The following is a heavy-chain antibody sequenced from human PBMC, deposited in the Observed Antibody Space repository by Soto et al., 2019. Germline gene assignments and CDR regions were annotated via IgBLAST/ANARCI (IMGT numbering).Heavy chain of an antibody. CDR2: IDPIVDTS. D-gene: IGHD1-20*01. V-gene: IGHV1-69*06. CDR1: GGALTSYP. CDR3: ATYPRPYKWTDI. Sequence: QVRLEQSGAEVKKPGSSVRVSCQASGGALTSYPIHWVRQAPGQGLEWMGVIDPIVDTSNLAENFKTRLTLTADTSTKTVYMDLTNLRSDDTAIYFCATYPRPYKWTDIWGRGTQLTVSS. J-gene: IGHJ4*02.